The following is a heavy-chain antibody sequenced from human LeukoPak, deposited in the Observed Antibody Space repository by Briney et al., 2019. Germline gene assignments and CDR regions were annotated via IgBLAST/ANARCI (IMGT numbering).Heavy chain of an antibody. CDR2: INAGNGNT. Sequence: ASVKVSCKASGYTFTDYAMHWVRQAPGQRLEWMGWINAGNGNTRYSQKFQGRVTITRDTSAAAAYMELSSLRSEDTAVYYCARDVDCSSTSCRAYAFDIWGQGTMVTVSS. J-gene: IGHJ3*02. D-gene: IGHD2-2*01. CDR3: ARDVDCSSTSCRAYAFDI. CDR1: GYTFTDYA. V-gene: IGHV1-3*01.